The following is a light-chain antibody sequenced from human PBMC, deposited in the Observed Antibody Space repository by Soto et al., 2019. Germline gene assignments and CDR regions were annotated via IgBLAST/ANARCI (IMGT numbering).Light chain of an antibody. CDR2: ATS. V-gene: IGKV1-39*01. CDR3: QQSYSSPRT. CDR1: QSISSY. Sequence: DIQMTQSTSSLSASVGDRVTVTCRASQSISSYLNWYQQKPGKAPKLLISATSSLQSGVPSRFSGGGSGTDFTLTITSLQPEDFATYYCQQSYSSPRTFGQGTKVDIK. J-gene: IGKJ1*01.